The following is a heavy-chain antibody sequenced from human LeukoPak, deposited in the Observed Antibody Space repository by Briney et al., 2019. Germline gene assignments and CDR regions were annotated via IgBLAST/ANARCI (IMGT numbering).Heavy chain of an antibody. J-gene: IGHJ4*02. Sequence: GGSLRLSCAASGFTFDDYAVHWVRQAPGKGLEWVSGISWNSGSIGYADSVKGRFTISRDNAKNSLYLQMNSLRAEDMALYYCATGIAVAGTFDYWGQGTLVTVSS. D-gene: IGHD6-19*01. CDR2: ISWNSGSI. V-gene: IGHV3-9*03. CDR3: ATGIAVAGTFDY. CDR1: GFTFDDYA.